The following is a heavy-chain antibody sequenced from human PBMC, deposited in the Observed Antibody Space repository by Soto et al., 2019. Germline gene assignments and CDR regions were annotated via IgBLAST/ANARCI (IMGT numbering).Heavy chain of an antibody. Sequence: GGSLRLSCAASGFTFSSYSMNWVRQAPGKGLEWVSYISSSSSTIYYADSVKGRFTISRDNAKNSLYLQMNSLRDGDTAVYYCARARIQLWSYYYYGMDVWGQGTTVTVSS. J-gene: IGHJ6*02. V-gene: IGHV3-48*02. CDR3: ARARIQLWSYYYYGMDV. CDR2: ISSSSSTI. D-gene: IGHD5-18*01. CDR1: GFTFSSYS.